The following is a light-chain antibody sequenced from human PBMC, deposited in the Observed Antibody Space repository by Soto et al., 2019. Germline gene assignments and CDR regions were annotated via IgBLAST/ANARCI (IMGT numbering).Light chain of an antibody. Sequence: QSALTQPASVSGSPGQSSTISCTGTSSDVGGYNYVSWYQQHPGKAPKLMIYDVSNRPSGVSNRFSGSKSGNTASLTISGLQAEDEADYSCSSYTSSSVVFGGGTKLTVL. CDR1: SSDVGGYNY. J-gene: IGLJ2*01. V-gene: IGLV2-14*01. CDR3: SSYTSSSVV. CDR2: DVS.